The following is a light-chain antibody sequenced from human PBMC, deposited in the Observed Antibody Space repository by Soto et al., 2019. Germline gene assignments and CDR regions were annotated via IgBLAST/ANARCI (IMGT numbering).Light chain of an antibody. Sequence: ETVLTQSPATLSLSPGERATLSCRASQSVHTYLAWYQQKAGQAPRLLTYDASNRATGIPARFSGSGSGTDFTLNISRLEPEDCEVSSCQQRSNWPPYTFGQGTKLEIK. CDR1: QSVHTY. J-gene: IGKJ2*01. V-gene: IGKV3-11*01. CDR2: DAS. CDR3: QQRSNWPPYT.